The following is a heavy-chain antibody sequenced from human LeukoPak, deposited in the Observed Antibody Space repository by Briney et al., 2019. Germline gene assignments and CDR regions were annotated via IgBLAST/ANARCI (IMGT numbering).Heavy chain of an antibody. CDR2: IFYSGST. CDR1: SGSISTSNYY. D-gene: IGHD1-26*01. Sequence: ASETLSLTCTVSSGSISTSNYYWGWVRQPPGKALEWIGNIFYSGSTYYSPSLKSRVTISLDTSRNQFSLKLSSVTAADTAVYYCVQNIVGAGGYFDYWGQGTLVTVSS. V-gene: IGHV4-39*07. J-gene: IGHJ4*02. CDR3: VQNIVGAGGYFDY.